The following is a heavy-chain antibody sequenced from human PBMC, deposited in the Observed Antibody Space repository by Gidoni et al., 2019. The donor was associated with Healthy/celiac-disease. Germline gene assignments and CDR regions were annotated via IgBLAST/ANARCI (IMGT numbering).Heavy chain of an antibody. Sequence: EVQLVESGGGLVQPGGSLRPPCAASGFTFSSSWVSWVRQAPGKGREWVANIKQDGSEKYYVDSVKGRFTISRDNAKNSLYLQMNSLRAEDTAVYYCASDSSGYYPLRFFDYWGQGTLVTVSS. CDR3: ASDSSGYYPLRFFDY. CDR2: IKQDGSEK. J-gene: IGHJ4*02. D-gene: IGHD3-22*01. CDR1: GFTFSSSW. V-gene: IGHV3-7*01.